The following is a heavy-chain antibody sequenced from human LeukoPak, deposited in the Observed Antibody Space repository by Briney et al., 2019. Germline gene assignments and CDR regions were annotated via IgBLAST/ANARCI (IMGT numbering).Heavy chain of an antibody. Sequence: ASVKVSCKTSGYTFTSYDINWVRQATGQGLEWMGWMNPNSGNTGYAQKFQGRVTITRDTSITTAYMELSSLSSEDTAIHYCVRRNFGSPRWFDPWGQGTLVTVSS. CDR2: MNPNSGNT. CDR3: VRRNFGSPRWFDP. V-gene: IGHV1-8*01. CDR1: GYTFTSYD. J-gene: IGHJ5*02. D-gene: IGHD3-10*01.